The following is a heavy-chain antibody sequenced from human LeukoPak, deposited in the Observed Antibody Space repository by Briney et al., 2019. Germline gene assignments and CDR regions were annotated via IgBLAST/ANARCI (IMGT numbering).Heavy chain of an antibody. Sequence: GGSLRLSCAASGFTFSSYSMNWVRQAPGKGLEWVSSISSSSYIYYADSVKGRFTISRDNDKNSLYLQMNSLRAEDTAVYYCAREAAVAGLPHFDYWGQGTLVTVSS. D-gene: IGHD6-19*01. CDR2: ISSSSYI. CDR3: AREAAVAGLPHFDY. V-gene: IGHV3-21*01. CDR1: GFTFSSYS. J-gene: IGHJ4*02.